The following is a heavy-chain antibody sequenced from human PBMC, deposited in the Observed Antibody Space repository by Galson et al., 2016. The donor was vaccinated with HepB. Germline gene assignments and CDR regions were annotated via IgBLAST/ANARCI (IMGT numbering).Heavy chain of an antibody. D-gene: IGHD1/OR15-1a*01. V-gene: IGHV6-1*01. CDR2: TCYRSKWYN. CDR1: GDSVSSNSAA. Sequence: CAISGDSVSSNSAAWNWIRQSPSRGLEWLGRTCYRSKWYNDHAVSVKSRIIVNPDTSKNQFSLQLNSVTPEDTAVYYCVEQRKGAPYGMDVWGQGTTVTVSS. J-gene: IGHJ6*02. CDR3: VEQRKGAPYGMDV.